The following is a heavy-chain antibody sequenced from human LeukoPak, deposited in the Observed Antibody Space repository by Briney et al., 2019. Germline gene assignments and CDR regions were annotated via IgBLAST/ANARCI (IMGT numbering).Heavy chain of an antibody. CDR3: ARAFTYYDFWSGYSYYYGMDV. CDR2: INPNSTTT. J-gene: IGHJ6*02. V-gene: IGHV1-2*02. CDR1: GYTFAGYY. D-gene: IGHD3-3*01. Sequence: GASVKVSCKASGYTFAGYYVHWVRQAPGQGLEWMGWINPNSTTTHYAQTFQGRVTMTRNTSISTAYMELSSLRSEDTAVYYCARAFTYYDFWSGYSYYYGMDVWGQGTTVTVSS.